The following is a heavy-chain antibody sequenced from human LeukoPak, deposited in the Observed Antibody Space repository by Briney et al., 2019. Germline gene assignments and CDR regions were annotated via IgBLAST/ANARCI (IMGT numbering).Heavy chain of an antibody. CDR2: INIGGSSS. D-gene: IGHD5/OR15-5a*01. CDR1: GFTFSSYW. CDR3: ARASALSTPPFGY. Sequence: GVPLRLSCAASGFTFSSYWMHRVRQAPGKGLVWVSRINIGGSSSNYADSVKGRFTISRDNAKNAVYLQMNSLRVEDTAVYYCARASALSTPPFGYWGQGTLVTVSS. V-gene: IGHV3-74*01. J-gene: IGHJ4*02.